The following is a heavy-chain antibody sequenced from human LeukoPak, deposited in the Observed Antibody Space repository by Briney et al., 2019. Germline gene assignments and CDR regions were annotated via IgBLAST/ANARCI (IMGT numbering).Heavy chain of an antibody. CDR3: ARRYYYDSSGAFDY. CDR1: GYSFTSYW. Sequence: GESLKISCKSSGYSFTSYWIGWVRQMPGKGLEWMEIIYPGDSDTRYSPSFQGQVTISADKSISTAYLQWSSLKASDTAMYYCARRYYYDSSGAFDYWGQGTLVTVSS. CDR2: IYPGDSDT. J-gene: IGHJ4*02. D-gene: IGHD3-22*01. V-gene: IGHV5-51*01.